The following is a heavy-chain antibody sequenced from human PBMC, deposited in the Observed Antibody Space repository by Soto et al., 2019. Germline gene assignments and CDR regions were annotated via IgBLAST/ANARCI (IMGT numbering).Heavy chain of an antibody. V-gene: IGHV3-48*02. CDR3: ARDRGYTYGFDF. J-gene: IGHJ4*02. CDR2: ISSSSSTI. Sequence: GGSLRLSCAASGLTFTSYSMNWVRQAPGKGLEWVSFISSSSSTIYYADTVKRRITISRDNAKNSLYLQMNSLRDEDTAVYYCARDRGYTYGFDFWGQGALVTVSS. D-gene: IGHD5-18*01. CDR1: GLTFTSYS.